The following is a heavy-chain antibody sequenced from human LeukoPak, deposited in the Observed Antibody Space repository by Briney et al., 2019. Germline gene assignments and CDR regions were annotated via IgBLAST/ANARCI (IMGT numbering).Heavy chain of an antibody. CDR1: GGSISSYY. Sequence: PSETLSLTCTVSGGSISSYYWSWIRQPPGKGLGWIGYIYYSGSTNYNPSLKSLVTISVDTSKNQFSLKLSSVTAADTAVYYCARWRALAGTNWFDPWGQGTLVTVSS. CDR3: ARWRALAGTNWFDP. CDR2: IYYSGST. V-gene: IGHV4-59*01. D-gene: IGHD6-19*01. J-gene: IGHJ5*02.